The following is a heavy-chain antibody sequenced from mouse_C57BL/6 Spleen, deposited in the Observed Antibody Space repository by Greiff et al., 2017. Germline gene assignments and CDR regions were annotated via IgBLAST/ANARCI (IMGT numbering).Heavy chain of an antibody. CDR1: GYTFTSYW. CDR3: ARGGRPYYFDY. V-gene: IGHV1-53*01. Sequence: VKLMESGTELVKPGASVKLSCKASGYTFTSYWMHWVKQRPGQGLEWIGNINPSNGGTNYNEKFKSKATLTVDKSSSTAYMQLSSLTSEDSAVYYCARGGRPYYFDYWGQGTTLTVSS. D-gene: IGHD6-1*01. J-gene: IGHJ2*01. CDR2: INPSNGGT.